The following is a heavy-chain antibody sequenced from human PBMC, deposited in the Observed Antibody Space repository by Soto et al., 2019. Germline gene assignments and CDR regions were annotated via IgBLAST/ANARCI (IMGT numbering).Heavy chain of an antibody. CDR2: IKSKTDGGTT. CDR1: GFTFSNAW. Sequence: GGSLRLSCAASGFTFSNAWMSWVRQAPGKGLEWVGRIKSKTDGGTTDYAAPVKGRFTISRDDSKNTLYLQMNSLKTEDTAVYYWTPDRPPRPYDYVWGSYRQWGQGTLVTVSS. CDR3: TPDRPPRPYDYVWGSYRQ. D-gene: IGHD3-16*02. V-gene: IGHV3-15*01. J-gene: IGHJ4*02.